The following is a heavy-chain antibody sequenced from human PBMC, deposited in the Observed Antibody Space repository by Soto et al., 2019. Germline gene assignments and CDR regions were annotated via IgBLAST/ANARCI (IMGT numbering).Heavy chain of an antibody. CDR3: GGDWGPYWFDP. Sequence: SETLSLTCTVSGTSLNSGTNYWNWVRQPPGKALEWIGYIYVSGNTKYNPSLKSRVTISQDTSKNQVTLKMNSVTATDTAMHYCGGDWGPYWFDPWGQGIPVTVSS. J-gene: IGHJ5*02. CDR2: IYVSGNT. D-gene: IGHD7-27*01. CDR1: GTSLNSGTNY. V-gene: IGHV4-61*01.